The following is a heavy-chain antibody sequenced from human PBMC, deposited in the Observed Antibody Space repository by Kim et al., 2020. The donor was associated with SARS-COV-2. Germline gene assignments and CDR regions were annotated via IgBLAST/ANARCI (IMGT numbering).Heavy chain of an antibody. V-gene: IGHV3-13*04. D-gene: IGHD1-1*01. CDR3: ARGMGLGRLGSLEDTFDI. CDR2: INVGDDT. J-gene: IGHJ3*02. CDR1: GFTFSSYD. Sequence: GGSLRLSCAASGFTFSSYDMHWVRQATGKGLEWVSSINVGDDTYYSGSVKGRFTISRENAKTSLFLQMNNLRAGDTAVYYCARGMGLGRLGSLEDTFDIWGQGTMVTVSS.